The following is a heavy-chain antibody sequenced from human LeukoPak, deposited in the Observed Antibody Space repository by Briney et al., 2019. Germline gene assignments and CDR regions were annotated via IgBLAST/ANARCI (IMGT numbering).Heavy chain of an antibody. J-gene: IGHJ5*02. D-gene: IGHD5-18*01. CDR3: ARWGIELPNLDNWFDP. CDR2: MNPNSGNT. Sequence: ASVKVSCKASGYTLTSYDINWVRQATGQGLEWMGWMNPNSGNTGYAQKFQGRVTMTRNTSISTAYMELSSLRSEDTAVYYCARWGIELPNLDNWFDPWGQGTLVTVSS. V-gene: IGHV1-8*01. CDR1: GYTLTSYD.